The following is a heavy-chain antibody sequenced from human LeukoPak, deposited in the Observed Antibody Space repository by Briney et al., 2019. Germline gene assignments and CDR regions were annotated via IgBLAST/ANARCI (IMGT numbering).Heavy chain of an antibody. Sequence: PGRSLRLSCAASGFTFDDYAMHWVRQAPGKGLEWVSGISWNSGSIGYGDSVKGRFTISRDNAKNSLYLQMNSLRAEDTALYYCAKGDHYYGSGNFDYWGQGTLVTVSS. CDR3: AKGDHYYGSGNFDY. V-gene: IGHV3-9*01. CDR1: GFTFDDYA. CDR2: ISWNSGSI. D-gene: IGHD3-10*01. J-gene: IGHJ4*02.